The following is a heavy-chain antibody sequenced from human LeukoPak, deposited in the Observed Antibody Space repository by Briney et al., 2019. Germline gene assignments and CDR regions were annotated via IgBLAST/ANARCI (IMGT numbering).Heavy chain of an antibody. CDR1: GDSISSSSYY. Sequence: PSETLSLTCTVSGDSISSSSYYWRWIRQPPGTGLEWIEYIYYSGSTNYNPSLKSRVTISVDTSKNQFSLKLSSVTAADTAVYYCARVGYSYDIGLGAFDIWGQGTMVTVSS. V-gene: IGHV4-61*01. CDR3: ARVGYSYDIGLGAFDI. D-gene: IGHD5-18*01. CDR2: IYYSGST. J-gene: IGHJ3*02.